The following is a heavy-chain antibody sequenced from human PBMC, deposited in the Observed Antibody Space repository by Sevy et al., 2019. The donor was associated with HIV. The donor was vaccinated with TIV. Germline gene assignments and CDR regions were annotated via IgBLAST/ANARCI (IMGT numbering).Heavy chain of an antibody. CDR1: GYPLTDLS. CDR3: ATDRSALIATSSLAY. CDR2: FDPDDDEP. Sequence: ASVKVSSKISGYPLTDLSMHWVRQAPKKGLEWMGGFDPDDDEPVYAQKFQGRLTMTEDTSTDTAYMELNSLRSEDTAMYYCATDRSALIATSSLAYWGQGTLVTVSS. V-gene: IGHV1-24*01. J-gene: IGHJ4*02. D-gene: IGHD2-2*01.